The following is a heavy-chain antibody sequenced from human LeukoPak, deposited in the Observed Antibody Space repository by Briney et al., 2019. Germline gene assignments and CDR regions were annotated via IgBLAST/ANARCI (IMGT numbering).Heavy chain of an antibody. D-gene: IGHD3-22*01. Sequence: PGGSLRLSCAASGFTFDDYAMHWVRQAPGKGLEWVSGISWNSGSIGYADSVKGRFTISRDNAKSSLYLQMNSLRAEDMALYYCAKGITMITHGASDIWGQGTMVTVSS. CDR1: GFTFDDYA. CDR3: AKGITMITHGASDI. CDR2: ISWNSGSI. J-gene: IGHJ3*02. V-gene: IGHV3-9*03.